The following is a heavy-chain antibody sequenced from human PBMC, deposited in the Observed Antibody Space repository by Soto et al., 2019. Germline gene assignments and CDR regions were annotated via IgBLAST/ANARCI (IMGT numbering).Heavy chain of an antibody. CDR2: ISWNSVTI. Sequence: GGSLRLSCAASGFNFDDHAMHWVLQTPGKGLEWVSGISWNSVTINYADSIKGRFTISRDNAKRTLYLQMNNLRPADTAMYFCVRSSGSQPRAGWFDPWGQGTLVTVSS. CDR1: GFNFDDHA. CDR3: VRSSGSQPRAGWFDP. V-gene: IGHV3-9*01. D-gene: IGHD1-26*01. J-gene: IGHJ5*02.